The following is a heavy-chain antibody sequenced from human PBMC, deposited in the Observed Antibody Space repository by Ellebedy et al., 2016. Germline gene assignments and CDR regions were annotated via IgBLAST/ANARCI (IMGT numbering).Heavy chain of an antibody. CDR2: ISATGERT. CDR3: RQGHYADF. J-gene: IGHJ4*02. V-gene: IGHV3-23*01. CDR1: GFTFRNFF. Sequence: GESLKISXVASGFTFRNFFMSWVRQAPGKGLEWVSTISATGERTYFADSVKGRFTMSRDSSKNSVYLRMNNLRVEDTAVYYCRQGHYADFWGQGTLVTVSS.